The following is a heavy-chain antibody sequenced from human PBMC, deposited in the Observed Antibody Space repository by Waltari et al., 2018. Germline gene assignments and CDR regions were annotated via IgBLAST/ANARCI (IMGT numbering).Heavy chain of an antibody. V-gene: IGHV3-74*01. CDR2: ISSDGRIT. CDR1: GFTLSPYW. D-gene: IGHD4-17*01. J-gene: IGHJ4*02. Sequence: EVYLVESGGGLVQPGGSLRLSCAAAGFTLSPYWIHWVRQVPGKRPVLVSCISSDGRITNYADPVKGRFTVSRDNAKNTLYLKMNSLRDEDTAVYYCARGPSHGAFDFWGQGTLVTVSS. CDR3: ARGPSHGAFDF.